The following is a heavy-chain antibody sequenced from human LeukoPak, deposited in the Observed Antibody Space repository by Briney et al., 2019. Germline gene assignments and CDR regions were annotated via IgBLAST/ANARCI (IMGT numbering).Heavy chain of an antibody. CDR3: AREIRSTMDV. J-gene: IGHJ6*03. CDR2: IIPIFGTA. Sequence: ASVKVSCKASGYTFTSYGISWVRQAPGQGLEWMGGIIPIFGTANYAQKFQGRVTITTDESTSTAYMELSSLRSEDTAVYYCAREIRSTMDVWGKGTTVTVSS. CDR1: GYTFTSYG. V-gene: IGHV1-69*05.